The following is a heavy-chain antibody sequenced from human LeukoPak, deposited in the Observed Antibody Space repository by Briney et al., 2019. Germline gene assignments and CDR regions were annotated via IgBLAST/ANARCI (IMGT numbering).Heavy chain of an antibody. CDR2: ISSSSSTI. CDR1: GFTFSSYS. Sequence: GGSLRLSCAASGFTFSSYSMNWVRQAPGKGLEWVSYISSSSSTIYYADSVKGRFTISRDSAKNSLYLQMNSLRAEDTAVYYCARDDSGYDPYYYYYGMDVWGQGTTVTVSS. CDR3: ARDDSGYDPYYYYYGMDV. J-gene: IGHJ6*02. V-gene: IGHV3-48*04. D-gene: IGHD5-12*01.